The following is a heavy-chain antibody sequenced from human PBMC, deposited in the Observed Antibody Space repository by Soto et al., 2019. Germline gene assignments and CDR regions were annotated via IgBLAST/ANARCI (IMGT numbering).Heavy chain of an antibody. Sequence: QITLKESGPTLVKPTQTLTLTCTLSGFSLSTSGVGVGWIRQPPGKALEWLALIYWDDDKRYSPSLKSRLTXNXXTSKTQVVLTMTNMDPVDTATYYCAHRGHKVWFDPWGQGTLVTVSS. CDR3: AHRGHKVWFDP. CDR2: IYWDDDK. J-gene: IGHJ5*02. V-gene: IGHV2-5*02. CDR1: GFSLSTSGVG.